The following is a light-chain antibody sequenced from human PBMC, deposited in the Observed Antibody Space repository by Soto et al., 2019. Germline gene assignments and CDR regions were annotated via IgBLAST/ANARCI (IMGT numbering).Light chain of an antibody. J-gene: IGKJ4*01. Sequence: DIQMTQSPSSLSASVGDRVTITCRASQSISSYLNWYQQKPGRAPKLLIYAASSLQSGVPSMFSGSGSGTDFTLTISSXQPEDFATYYCQQSYSTPLTFGGGTKVDIK. CDR1: QSISSY. CDR3: QQSYSTPLT. V-gene: IGKV1-39*01. CDR2: AAS.